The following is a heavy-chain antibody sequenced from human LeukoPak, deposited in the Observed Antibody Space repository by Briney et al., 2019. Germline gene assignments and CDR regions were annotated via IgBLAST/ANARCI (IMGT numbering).Heavy chain of an antibody. CDR3: ARSYGSGSYYKGDYYYGMDV. CDR2: IYPGDSDT. CDR1: GYSFTSYW. J-gene: IGHJ6*04. V-gene: IGHV5-51*01. D-gene: IGHD3-10*01. Sequence: GEFLKISCKGSGYSFTSYWIGWVRQMPGKGLEWMGIIYPGDSDTRYSPSFQGQVTISADKSISTAYLQWSSLKASDTAMYYCARSYGSGSYYKGDYYYGMDVWGKGTTVTVSS.